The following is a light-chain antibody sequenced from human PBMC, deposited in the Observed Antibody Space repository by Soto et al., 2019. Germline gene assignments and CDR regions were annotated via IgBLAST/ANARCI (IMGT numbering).Light chain of an antibody. CDR3: QQYYSTPLT. Sequence: DIVMTQSPDSLAVSLGERATSNCKCSRSVLYSSNNKNYLAWYQQKPGQPPKLLIYWASTRESGVPDRFSGSGSGTDFTLTISSLQAEDVAVYYCQQYYSTPLTFGGGTKVDIK. CDR1: RSVLYSSNNKNY. V-gene: IGKV4-1*01. J-gene: IGKJ4*01. CDR2: WAS.